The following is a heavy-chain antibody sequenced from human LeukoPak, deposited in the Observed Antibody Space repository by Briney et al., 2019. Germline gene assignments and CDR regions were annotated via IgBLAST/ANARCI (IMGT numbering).Heavy chain of an antibody. CDR1: GYSFNIYE. V-gene: IGHV1-8*01. J-gene: IGHJ5*02. CDR3: SRGPRFDP. CDR2: VNPNSGDT. Sequence: GASVTVSCKTSGYSFNIYEINWVRQTTGQGLEWMGWVNPNSGDTDYAQKFQGRLTMTRNTSISTAYMELSGLRLEDTAVYYCSRGPRFDPWGQGTQVTVSS.